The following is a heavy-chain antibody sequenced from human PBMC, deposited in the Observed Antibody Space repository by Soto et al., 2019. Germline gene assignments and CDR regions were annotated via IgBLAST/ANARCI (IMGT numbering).Heavy chain of an antibody. CDR3: TRKTGPNGMGV. Sequence: EVQLVESGGGLVQPGGSLRLSCAASGFTLSSYDIHWVRQATGEGLEWVSGIGSGGDTHYVDSVKGRFTISRENGENSLYLQMNSLRAGDTAVYYCTRKTGPNGMGVWGQGATVTVSS. CDR1: GFTLSSYD. CDR2: IGSGGDT. D-gene: IGHD3-9*01. J-gene: IGHJ6*02. V-gene: IGHV3-13*01.